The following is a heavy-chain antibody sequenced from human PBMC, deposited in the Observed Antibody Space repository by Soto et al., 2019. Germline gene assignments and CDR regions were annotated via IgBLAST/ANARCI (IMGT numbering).Heavy chain of an antibody. Sequence: GGSLRLSCAASGFTFSSYGMHWVRQAPGKGLEWVAVIWYDGSNKYYADSVKGRFTISRDNSKNTLYLQMNSLRAEDTAVYYCAREEEGYCSSTSCYDYWGQGTLVTVSS. J-gene: IGHJ4*02. V-gene: IGHV3-33*01. CDR2: IWYDGSNK. CDR3: AREEEGYCSSTSCYDY. D-gene: IGHD2-2*01. CDR1: GFTFSSYG.